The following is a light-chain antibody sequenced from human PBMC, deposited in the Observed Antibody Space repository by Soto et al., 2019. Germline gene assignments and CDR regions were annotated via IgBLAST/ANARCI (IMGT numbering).Light chain of an antibody. CDR3: QQYNSYWT. CDR1: QSISSW. J-gene: IGKJ1*01. Sequence: DIQMTKYPSTLSASVGDRVTITCRASQSISSWLAWYQQKPGKAPKLLIYKASSLESGVPSRFSGSGSGTEFTLTISSLQPDDFATYYCQQYNSYWTFGQGTKVDI. V-gene: IGKV1-5*03. CDR2: KAS.